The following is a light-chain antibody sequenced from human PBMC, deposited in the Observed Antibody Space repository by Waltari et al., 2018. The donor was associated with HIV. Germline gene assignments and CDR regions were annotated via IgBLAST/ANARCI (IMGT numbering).Light chain of an antibody. CDR3: QHYDNWLST. CDR2: GAS. J-gene: IGKJ2*01. Sequence: EIVMTQSPATLSVSPGERATLSCRASQSVSNNLAWYQQKPGQAPRLLIYGASTRATDIPARFSGSGSGTEFTLTISSLQSEDFAVYYCQHYDNWLSTFGQGTKLEIK. CDR1: QSVSNN. V-gene: IGKV3-15*01.